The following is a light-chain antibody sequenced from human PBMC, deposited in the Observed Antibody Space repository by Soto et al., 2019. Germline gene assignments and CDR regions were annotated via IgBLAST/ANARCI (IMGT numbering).Light chain of an antibody. CDR1: QDAGSW. Sequence: DIQMIQSTPYVSAAVGDRVTISCRASQDAGSWLSWFHQKPGGAPNLLIFHTSRKQRGVPPRFAGRGSGTEFTLTISSLQPEDFGPYYCHHADGLRALTFGGGTAVEI. J-gene: IGKJ4*01. CDR3: HHADGLRALT. CDR2: HTS. V-gene: IGKV1-12*01.